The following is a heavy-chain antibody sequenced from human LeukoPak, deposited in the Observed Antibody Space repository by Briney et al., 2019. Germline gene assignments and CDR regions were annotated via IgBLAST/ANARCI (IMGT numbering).Heavy chain of an antibody. Sequence: GGSLRLSCAASGFTFSSYAMSWVRQAPGKGLEWVSTISGSGGSTYYADSVKGRFTISRDNSKNTLYLQMNSLRAEDTAVYYCARDRGVRGYCTNGVCFEDYWGQGTLVTVSS. J-gene: IGHJ4*02. CDR3: ARDRGVRGYCTNGVCFEDY. CDR2: ISGSGGST. D-gene: IGHD2-8*01. V-gene: IGHV3-23*01. CDR1: GFTFSSYA.